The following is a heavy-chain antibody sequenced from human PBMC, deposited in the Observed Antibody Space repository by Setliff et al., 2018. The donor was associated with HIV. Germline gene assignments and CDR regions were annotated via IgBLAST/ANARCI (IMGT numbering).Heavy chain of an antibody. Sequence: GGSLRLSCAASGSTFSSYAMSWVRQAPGKGLVWVSRINSDGSSTSNADSVKGRFTISRDNAKNSLSLQMNSLRAEDSAVYYCARGTMVRGVIIDYWGQGTLVTVSS. D-gene: IGHD3-10*01. J-gene: IGHJ4*02. CDR1: GSTFSSYA. CDR2: INSDGSST. V-gene: IGHV3-74*01. CDR3: ARGTMVRGVIIDY.